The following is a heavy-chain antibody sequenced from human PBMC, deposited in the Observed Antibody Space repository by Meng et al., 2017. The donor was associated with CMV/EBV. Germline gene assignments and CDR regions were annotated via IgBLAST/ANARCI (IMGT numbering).Heavy chain of an antibody. CDR3: AREDCSSTSCYRGGAYYYGMDV. Sequence: SVKVSCKASGGTFSSYAISWLRQAPGQGLEWMGGIIPILGTANYAQKFQGRVTITTDESTSTAYMELSSLRSEDTAVYYCAREDCSSTSCYRGGAYYYGMDVWGQGTTVTVSS. D-gene: IGHD2-2*02. CDR2: IIPILGTA. CDR1: GGTFSSYA. V-gene: IGHV1-69*05. J-gene: IGHJ6*02.